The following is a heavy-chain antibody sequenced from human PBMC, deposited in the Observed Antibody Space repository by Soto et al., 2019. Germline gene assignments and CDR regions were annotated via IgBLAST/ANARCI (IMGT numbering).Heavy chain of an antibody. CDR1: GGTFSTYA. J-gene: IGHJ4*02. CDR2: LIPMFGTA. CDR3: ASGIQLWLRRINNGYSG. D-gene: IGHD5-18*01. Sequence: QVQLVQSGAEVKKPESSVKVSCQAPGGTFSTYAISWVRQAPGQGLEWMGGLIPMFGTANYAQRFQDRVTITADESTNTVYMELSSLRSEDTAVYFCASGIQLWLRRINNGYSGWGQGTLVTVSS. V-gene: IGHV1-69*12.